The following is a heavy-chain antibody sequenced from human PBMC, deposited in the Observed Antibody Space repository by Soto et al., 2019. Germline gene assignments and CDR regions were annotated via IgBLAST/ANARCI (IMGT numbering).Heavy chain of an antibody. V-gene: IGHV4-30-2*01. CDR3: ARWSYDSSGYYYFDY. CDR2: IYHSGST. J-gene: IGHJ4*02. CDR1: GGSISSGGYS. Sequence: SETLSLTCAVSGGSISSGGYSWSWIRQPPGKGLEWIGYIYHSGSTYYNPSLKSRVTISVDRSKNQFSLKLSSVTAADTAVYYCARWSYDSSGYYYFDYWGQGTLVTVSS. D-gene: IGHD3-22*01.